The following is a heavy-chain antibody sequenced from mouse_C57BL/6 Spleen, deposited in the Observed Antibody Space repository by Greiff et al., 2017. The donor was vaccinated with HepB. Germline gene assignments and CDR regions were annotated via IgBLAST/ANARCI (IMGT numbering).Heavy chain of an antibody. CDR2: INPSNGGT. CDR1: GYTFTSYW. CDR3: ARSGQLRSYAMDY. Sequence: VQLQQSGTELVKPGASVKLSCKASGYTFTSYWMHWVKQRPGQGLEWIGNINPSNGGTNYNEKFKSKATLTVDKSSSTAYMQLSSLTSEDSAVYYCARSGQLRSYAMDYWVQGTSVTVPS. J-gene: IGHJ4*01. D-gene: IGHD3-2*02. V-gene: IGHV1-53*01.